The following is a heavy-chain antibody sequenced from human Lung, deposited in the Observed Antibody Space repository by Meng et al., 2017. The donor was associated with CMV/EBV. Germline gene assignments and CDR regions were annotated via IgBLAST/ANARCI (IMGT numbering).Heavy chain of an antibody. V-gene: IGHV1-46*01. CDR2: INPSDNTT. CDR1: GYTLTNYY. CDR3: ARDLGYSSSWYFQYYFDC. D-gene: IGHD6-13*01. Sequence: ASXXVSXKASGYTLTNYYTHWVRQAPGQGLEWMGIINPSDNTTIYAQKFQGRVTMTRDTSTSTVYMELSSLRSDDTALYYCARDLGYSSSWYFQYYFDCWXQGTLVTVSS. J-gene: IGHJ4*02.